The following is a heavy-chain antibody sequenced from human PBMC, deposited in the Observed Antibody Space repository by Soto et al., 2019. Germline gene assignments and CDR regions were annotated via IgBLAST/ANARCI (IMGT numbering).Heavy chain of an antibody. D-gene: IGHD1-1*01. V-gene: IGHV3-48*01. CDR3: TRGPRSTSTGTGAF. Sequence: PGGSLRLSCAASGFSFSSYRMNWVRQAPGKGPEWLSYISSSSRTIYYADSVKGRFTISRDNAQNSLSLQMNSLRAEDTAVYYCTRGPRSTSTGTGAFWGQGTLVTVSS. CDR1: GFSFSSYR. J-gene: IGHJ4*02. CDR2: ISSSSRTI.